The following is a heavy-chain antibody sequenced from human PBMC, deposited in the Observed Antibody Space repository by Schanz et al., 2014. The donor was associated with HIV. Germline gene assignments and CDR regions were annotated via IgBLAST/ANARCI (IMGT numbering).Heavy chain of an antibody. V-gene: IGHV4-30-2*01. CDR1: GGSISSGDYS. CDR2: ISHSGIT. J-gene: IGHJ4*02. CDR3: ARVTVVEALYYFDY. D-gene: IGHD2-15*01. Sequence: QLQLQESGSGLVKPSQTLSLTCAVSGGSISSGDYSWSWIRQPPGKGLEWIGYISHSGITYYSPSLKSRVIISIGRSSNQFSLKLSSVPAADTAVYYCARVTVVEALYYFDYWGQGTLVTVSS.